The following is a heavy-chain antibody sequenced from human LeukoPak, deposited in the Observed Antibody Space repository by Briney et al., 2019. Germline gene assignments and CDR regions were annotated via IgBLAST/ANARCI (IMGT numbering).Heavy chain of an antibody. D-gene: IGHD3-10*01. CDR3: ARDNQVTMVRGVIIKGYFDY. J-gene: IGHJ4*02. Sequence: GGSLRLSCAASGFTFSSYSMNWVRQAPGKGLEWVSSISSSSSYIYYADSVKGRFTISRDNAKNSLYLQMNSLRAEDTAVYYCARDNQVTMVRGVIIKGYFDYWGQGTLVTVSS. V-gene: IGHV3-21*01. CDR1: GFTFSSYS. CDR2: ISSSSSYI.